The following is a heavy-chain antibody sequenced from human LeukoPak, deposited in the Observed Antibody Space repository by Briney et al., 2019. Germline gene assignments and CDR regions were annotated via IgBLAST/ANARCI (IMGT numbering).Heavy chain of an antibody. CDR3: ARGIPPFGNTYAY. V-gene: IGHV4-39*01. D-gene: IGHD6-13*01. CDR1: GGSSSSTNYY. CDR2: LHYSGNI. Sequence: SETLSLTCTVSGGSSSSTNYYWAWIRQPPGEGLEWIGSLHYSGNIFYNPSLKSRVTMSVDTSRNQFSLKLDSVTAADTAVHYCARGIPPFGNTYAYWGQGSLVTVSS. J-gene: IGHJ4*02.